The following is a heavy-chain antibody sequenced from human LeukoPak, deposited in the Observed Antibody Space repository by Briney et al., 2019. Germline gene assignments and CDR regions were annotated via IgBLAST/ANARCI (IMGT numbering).Heavy chain of an antibody. CDR3: ARGEYYYDSSGTGSFDY. CDR2: IYTSGST. CDR1: GGSISSYY. Sequence: SETLSLTCTVSGGSISSYYWSWIRQPPGKGLEWIGRIYTSGSTNYNPSLKSRVTMSVDTSKNQFSLKLSSVTAADTAVYYCARGEYYYDSSGTGSFDYWGQGTLVTVSS. D-gene: IGHD3-22*01. J-gene: IGHJ4*02. V-gene: IGHV4-4*07.